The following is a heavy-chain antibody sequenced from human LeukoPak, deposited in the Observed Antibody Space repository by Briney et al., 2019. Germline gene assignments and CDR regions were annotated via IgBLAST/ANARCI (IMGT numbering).Heavy chain of an antibody. V-gene: IGHV1-2*02. CDR1: GYTFIHYY. J-gene: IGHJ4*02. Sequence: ASMKVSCKASGYTFIHYYVHWVREPPGQGLEWMGWINYNNGDTNYAQKFQGRVTMTRDTSFSTAYMELNRLGFEDTAVYYCARVRGYTYGIKYWGQGALVTVSS. D-gene: IGHD5-18*01. CDR2: INYNNGDT. CDR3: ARVRGYTYGIKY.